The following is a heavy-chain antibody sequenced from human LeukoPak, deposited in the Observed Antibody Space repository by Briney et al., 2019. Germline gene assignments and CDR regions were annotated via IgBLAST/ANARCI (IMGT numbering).Heavy chain of an antibody. CDR2: ISYDGSNK. Sequence: GRSLRLSCAASGFTFSSYGMHWVRQAPGKGLEWVAVISYDGSNKYHADSVKGRFTISRYNSKNTLYLQMNSLSAEDTAVYYCAKDPGDSEAPNAFDIWGQGTMVTVSS. V-gene: IGHV3-30*18. CDR3: AKDPGDSEAPNAFDI. J-gene: IGHJ3*02. CDR1: GFTFSSYG. D-gene: IGHD2-21*02.